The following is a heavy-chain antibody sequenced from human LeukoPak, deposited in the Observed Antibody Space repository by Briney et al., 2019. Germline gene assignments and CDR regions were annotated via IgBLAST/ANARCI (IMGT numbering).Heavy chain of an antibody. CDR1: GFTFSSYS. V-gene: IGHV3-48*04. CDR2: ISSDSSTI. D-gene: IGHD3-3*01. J-gene: IGHJ4*02. CDR3: ARRAAHDY. Sequence: GGSLRLSCAASGFTFSSYSMNWVRQAPGKGLEWVSYISSDSSTIYYADSVKGRFTISRGNAKNSLYLQMNSLRAEDTAVYYCARRAAHDYWGQGTLVTVSS.